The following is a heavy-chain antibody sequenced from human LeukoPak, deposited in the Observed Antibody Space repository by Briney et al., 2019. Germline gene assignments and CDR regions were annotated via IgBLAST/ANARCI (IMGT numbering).Heavy chain of an antibody. Sequence: GGSLRLSCAASGFTFSSYAMHWVRQAPGKGLEWVAVISYDGSNKYYADSVKGRFTISRDNSKNTLYLQMNSLRAEDTAVYYCAKEAQLWYIGDDYWGQGTLVTVSS. D-gene: IGHD5-18*01. CDR1: GFTFSSYA. V-gene: IGHV3-30-3*01. CDR3: AKEAQLWYIGDDY. CDR2: ISYDGSNK. J-gene: IGHJ4*02.